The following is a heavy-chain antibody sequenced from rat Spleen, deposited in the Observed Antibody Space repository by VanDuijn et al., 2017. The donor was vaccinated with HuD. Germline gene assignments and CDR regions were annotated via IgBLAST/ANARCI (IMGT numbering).Heavy chain of an antibody. V-gene: IGHV5-22*01. CDR3: ARLGGLRNWFAY. J-gene: IGHJ3*01. D-gene: IGHD4-3*01. CDR2: ITYEGSST. Sequence: EVQLVESGGGLVQPGRSMKLSCAASGFTFSDYYMAWVRQAPKKGLAWVASITYEGSSTYYGDPVKGRFTISRDNSKSTLYLQMDSLRSEDTATYFCARLGGLRNWFAYWGQGTLVTVSS. CDR1: GFTFSDYY.